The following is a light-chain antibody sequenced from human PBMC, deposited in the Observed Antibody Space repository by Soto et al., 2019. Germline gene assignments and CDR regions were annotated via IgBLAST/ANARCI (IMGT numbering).Light chain of an antibody. V-gene: IGLV2-8*01. Sequence: QSALAQPPSASGSPGQSVTITCTGTNSDVGTYNYVSWYQHHPGKAPKFMIYEVSKRPLGVPDRFSGSKSGNTASLTVSGLQAEDEADYYCSSYAGSNKLVFGGGTKVTVL. CDR3: SSYAGSNKLV. J-gene: IGLJ2*01. CDR1: NSDVGTYNY. CDR2: EVS.